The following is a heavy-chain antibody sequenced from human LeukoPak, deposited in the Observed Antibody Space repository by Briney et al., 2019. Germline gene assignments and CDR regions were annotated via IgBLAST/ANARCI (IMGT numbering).Heavy chain of an antibody. CDR3: ARESVMITFGGYDYMDV. J-gene: IGHJ6*03. CDR1: GYSISSGYY. CDR2: IYTSGST. D-gene: IGHD3-16*01. Sequence: SETLSLTCTVSGYSISSGYYWSWIRQPAGKGLEWIGRIYTSGSTNYNPSLKSRVTMSVDTSKNQFSLKLSSVTAADTAVYYCARESVMITFGGYDYMDVWGKGTTVTISS. V-gene: IGHV4-4*07.